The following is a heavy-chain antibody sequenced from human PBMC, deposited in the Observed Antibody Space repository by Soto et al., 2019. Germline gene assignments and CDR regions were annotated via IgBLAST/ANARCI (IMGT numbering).Heavy chain of an antibody. D-gene: IGHD6-13*01. CDR1: GGSFSGYY. CDR3: AKSGYSSSWYNWFDP. J-gene: IGHJ5*02. V-gene: IGHV4-34*01. Sequence: SETLSLTCAVYGGSFSGYYWSWIRQPPGKGLEWIGEINHSGSTNYNPSLKSRVTISVDTSKNQFSLKLSSVTAADTAVYYCAKSGYSSSWYNWFDPWGQGTLVTVSS. CDR2: INHSGST.